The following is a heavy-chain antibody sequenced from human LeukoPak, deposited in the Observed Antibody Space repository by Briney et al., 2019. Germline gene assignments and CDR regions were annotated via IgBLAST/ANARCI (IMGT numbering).Heavy chain of an antibody. V-gene: IGHV3-30*02. D-gene: IGHD3-22*01. J-gene: IGHJ3*02. CDR3: AKKWSGDYDSSDIIDAFDI. Sequence: GGSLRLSCAVSGFTVSGDYMSWVRQAPGKGLEWVAFIQFDGNNKYYADSVKGRFTISRDNSRNTLFLQMNSLRAEDTAVFYCAKKWSGDYDSSDIIDAFDIWGQGTMVTVSS. CDR2: IQFDGNNK. CDR1: GFTVSGDY.